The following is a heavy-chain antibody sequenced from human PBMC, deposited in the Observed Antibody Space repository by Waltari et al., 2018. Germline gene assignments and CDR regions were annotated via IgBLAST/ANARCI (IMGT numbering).Heavy chain of an antibody. CDR3: ARDQLGWGAFDI. J-gene: IGHJ3*02. Sequence: QVQLQESGPGLVKPSETLSLTCTVPGYSISSGYSWGWIRQPPGKGLEWIGSIYHSGSTYYNPSLKSRVTISVDTSKNQFSLKLSSVTAADTAVYYCARDQLGWGAFDIWGQGTMVTVSS. CDR1: GYSISSGYS. CDR2: IYHSGST. V-gene: IGHV4-38-2*02. D-gene: IGHD3-16*01.